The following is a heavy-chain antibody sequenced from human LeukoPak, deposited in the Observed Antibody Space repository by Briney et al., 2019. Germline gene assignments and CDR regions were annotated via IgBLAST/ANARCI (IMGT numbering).Heavy chain of an antibody. V-gene: IGHV4-61*02. CDR1: GGSISSGSYY. Sequence: SETLSLTCTVSGGSISSGSYYWSWIRQPVGKGLEWIGRIYTSGSTNYNPSLKSRVTISVDTSKNQFSLKLSSVTAADTAVYYCARGRSGYDSVSIDYWGQGTLVTVSS. CDR2: IYTSGST. J-gene: IGHJ4*02. D-gene: IGHD5-12*01. CDR3: ARGRSGYDSVSIDY.